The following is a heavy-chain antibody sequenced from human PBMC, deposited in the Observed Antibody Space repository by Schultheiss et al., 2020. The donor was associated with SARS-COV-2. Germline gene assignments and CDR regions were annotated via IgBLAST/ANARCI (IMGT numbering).Heavy chain of an antibody. D-gene: IGHD2-2*01. J-gene: IGHJ6*02. CDR2: ISGSGGST. V-gene: IGHV3-23*01. Sequence: GGSLRLSCAASGFTFSSYAMSWVRQAPGKGLEWVSAISGSGGSTYYADSVKGRFTISRDNAKNSLYLQMNSLRAEDTAVYYCARDRYCSSTSCYLSPGDYYYYCDMDVWGQGTTVTVAS. CDR1: GFTFSSYA. CDR3: ARDRYCSSTSCYLSPGDYYYYCDMDV.